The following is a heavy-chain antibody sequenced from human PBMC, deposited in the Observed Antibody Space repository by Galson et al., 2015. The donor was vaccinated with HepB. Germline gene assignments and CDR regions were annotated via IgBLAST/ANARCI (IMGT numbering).Heavy chain of an antibody. V-gene: IGHV4-30-2*01. D-gene: IGHD2-2*01. CDR3: ANRYCTSTSCAFHP. Sequence: TLSLTCAVSGGSIGSGGYSWSWIRQPPGKALEWIGYIYHSGSTYSNPSLKRRVTISLDRSKNHFSLKLTSVTAGDPAVYYCANRYCTSTSCAFHPWGQGTLVTVSS. J-gene: IGHJ5*02. CDR2: IYHSGST. CDR1: GGSIGSGGYS.